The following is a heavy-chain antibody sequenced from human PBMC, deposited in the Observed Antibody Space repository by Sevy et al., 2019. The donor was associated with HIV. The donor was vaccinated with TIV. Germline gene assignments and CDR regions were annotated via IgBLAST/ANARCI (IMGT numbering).Heavy chain of an antibody. D-gene: IGHD2-15*01. CDR2: IIPIFGTA. J-gene: IGHJ4*02. CDR3: ARGGQEGRGYCSGGSCLYYFDY. CDR1: GGNFSSYA. Sequence: ASVKVSCKASGGNFSSYAISWVRQAPGQGLEWMGGIIPIFGTANYAQKFQGRVTITADESTSTADMELSSLRSEDTAVYICARGGQEGRGYCSGGSCLYYFDYWGQGTLVTVSS. V-gene: IGHV1-69*13.